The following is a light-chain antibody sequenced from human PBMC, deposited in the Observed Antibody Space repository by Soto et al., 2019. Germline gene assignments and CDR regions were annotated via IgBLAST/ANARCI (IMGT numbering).Light chain of an antibody. CDR2: DVS. Sequence: QSVLTQPASVSGSPGQSITISCTGTSSDVGGYNYVSWYQQHPGKAPKLMIYDVSNRPSGVSNRFSGSKSGNTASLTSSGLQAEDGADYYCSSYTSSSTLVFGTGTKVTVL. CDR3: SSYTSSSTLV. V-gene: IGLV2-14*01. CDR1: SSDVGGYNY. J-gene: IGLJ1*01.